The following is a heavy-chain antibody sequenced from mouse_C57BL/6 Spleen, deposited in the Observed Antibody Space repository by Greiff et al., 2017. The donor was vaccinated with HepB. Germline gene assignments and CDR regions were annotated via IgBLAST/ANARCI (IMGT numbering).Heavy chain of an antibody. CDR3: ARNSNYYGSTCFDY. D-gene: IGHD1-1*01. V-gene: IGHV2-9-1*01. Sequence: QVQLKQSGPGLVAPSQRLSITCTVSGFSLTSYAISWVRQPPGKGLEWLGVIWTGGGTNYNSALKSRLSISKDNSKRQVFLKMNSLQTDDTARYYCARNSNYYGSTCFDYWGQGTTLTVSS. CDR1: GFSLTSYA. CDR2: IWTGGGT. J-gene: IGHJ2*01.